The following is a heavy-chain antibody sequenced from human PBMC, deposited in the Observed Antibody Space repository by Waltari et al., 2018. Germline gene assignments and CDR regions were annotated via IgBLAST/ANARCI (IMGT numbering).Heavy chain of an antibody. CDR2: INQDGSEK. CDR3: TRGGDDSSWYWRN. J-gene: IGHJ4*02. D-gene: IGHD6-13*01. Sequence: EVKLVESGGGLVQPGGSLSLPGAAVGFTFSTNWMTWVRQAPGKGLEWVANINQDGSEKYSVESVKGRFTISRDNAKNSLYLQLNSLRADDTAVYYCTRGGDDSSWYWRNWGQGTLVTVSS. CDR1: GFTFSTNW. V-gene: IGHV3-7*01.